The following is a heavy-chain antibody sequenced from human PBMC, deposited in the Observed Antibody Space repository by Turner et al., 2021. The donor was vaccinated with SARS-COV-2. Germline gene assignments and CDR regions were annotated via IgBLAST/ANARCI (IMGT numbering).Heavy chain of an antibody. V-gene: IGHV4-39*01. CDR1: GGSISSSSYY. D-gene: IGHD2-2*01. CDR2: ISYSGST. Sequence: QLQLQESGPGLVKPSETLSLTFTVSGGSISSSSYYWGWIRQPPGKGLEWIGSISYSGSTYYNPSLKSRVTISVDTSKNQFSLKPSYVTAADTAVYYCARQRLVVVPAAIINGMDVWGQGTTVTVSS. CDR3: ARQRLVVVPAAIINGMDV. J-gene: IGHJ6*02.